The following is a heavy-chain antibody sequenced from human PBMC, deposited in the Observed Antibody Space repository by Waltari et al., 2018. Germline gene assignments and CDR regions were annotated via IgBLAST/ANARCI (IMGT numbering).Heavy chain of an antibody. Sequence: QVQLVQSGAEVKKPGSSVKVSCKASGGTFSSYAISWVRPAPGQGLEWMGGIIPIFGTANYAQKFQGRVTITADKSPTTAYRELSSLRSEDTAVYYCARDIVVVIATSPLVAFDIWGQGTMVTVSS. V-gene: IGHV1-69*14. CDR2: IIPIFGTA. CDR3: ARDIVVVIATSPLVAFDI. D-gene: IGHD2-21*01. CDR1: GGTFSSYA. J-gene: IGHJ3*02.